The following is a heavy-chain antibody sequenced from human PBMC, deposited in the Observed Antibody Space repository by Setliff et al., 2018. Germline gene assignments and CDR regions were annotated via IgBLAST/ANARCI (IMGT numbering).Heavy chain of an antibody. J-gene: IGHJ3*02. Sequence: SETLSLTCAVYGGSFSGYYWNWIRQAPGKGLEWIGEINHRGTTSYTPSLKGRVTISVDTSKNLFSLKLSSVTAADTAVYYCARGGGRFRQLGAPGVHTFDIWGQGTMVTVSS. CDR3: ARGGGRFRQLGAPGVHTFDI. D-gene: IGHD1-1*01. CDR1: GGSFSGYY. CDR2: INHRGTT. V-gene: IGHV4-34*01.